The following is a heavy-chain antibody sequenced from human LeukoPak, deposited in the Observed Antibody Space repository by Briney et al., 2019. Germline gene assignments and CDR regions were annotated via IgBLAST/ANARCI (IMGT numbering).Heavy chain of an antibody. Sequence: SETLSLTCAVYGGSFSGYYWSWIRQPPGKGLEWIGEINHSGSTNYNPSLKSRVTISVDTSKNQFSLKPSSVTAADTAVYYCARAKRWLQFGAFDIWGQGTMVTVSS. J-gene: IGHJ3*02. D-gene: IGHD5-24*01. CDR3: ARAKRWLQFGAFDI. CDR2: INHSGST. V-gene: IGHV4-34*01. CDR1: GGSFSGYY.